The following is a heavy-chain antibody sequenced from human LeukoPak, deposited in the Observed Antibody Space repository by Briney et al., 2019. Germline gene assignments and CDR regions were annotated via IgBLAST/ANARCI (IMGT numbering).Heavy chain of an antibody. CDR3: ATLGIAAAGTPDLYIDY. D-gene: IGHD6-13*01. CDR2: IIPIFGTA. CDR1: GGTFSSYA. J-gene: IGHJ4*02. V-gene: IGHV1-69*13. Sequence: ASVKVSCKASGGTFSSYAISWVRQASGQGLEWMGGIIPIFGTANYAQKFQGRVTITADESTSTAYMELSSLRSEDTAVYYCATLGIAAAGTPDLYIDYWGQGTLVTVSS.